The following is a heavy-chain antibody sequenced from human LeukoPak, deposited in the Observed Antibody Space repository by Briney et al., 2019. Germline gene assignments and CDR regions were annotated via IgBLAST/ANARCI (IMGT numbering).Heavy chain of an antibody. V-gene: IGHV1-2*02. CDR1: GYRFTGYY. Sequence: ASVKVSCKAFGYRFTGYYIHWVRQAPGQGLEWMGWINPNSGDTNSAQKFQGRVTMTRDTSISTAYMELSRLKSDDTVVYYCAIASDWYYFDHWGQGTLVTVSS. CDR3: AIASDWYYFDH. J-gene: IGHJ4*02. CDR2: INPNSGDT. D-gene: IGHD6-19*01.